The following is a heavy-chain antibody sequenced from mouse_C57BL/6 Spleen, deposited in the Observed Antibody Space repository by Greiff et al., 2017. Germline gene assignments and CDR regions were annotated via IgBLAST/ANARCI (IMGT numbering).Heavy chain of an antibody. Sequence: VQLQQSGAELARPGASVKMSCKASGYTFTSYTMHWVKQRPGQGLEWIGYINPSSGYTKYNQKFKDKATLTADKSSSTAYMQLSSLTSEDSAVYYCARSRYGYGDFDDGGQGTTLTVSS. CDR1: GYTFTSYT. V-gene: IGHV1-4*01. CDR2: INPSSGYT. J-gene: IGHJ2*01. D-gene: IGHD2-2*01. CDR3: ARSRYGYGDFDD.